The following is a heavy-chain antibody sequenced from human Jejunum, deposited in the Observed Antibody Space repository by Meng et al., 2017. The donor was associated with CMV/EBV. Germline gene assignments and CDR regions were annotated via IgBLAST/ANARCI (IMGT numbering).Heavy chain of an antibody. J-gene: IGHJ4*02. CDR3: ARGFLNGYQPFDY. D-gene: IGHD5-24*01. Sequence: VQLMQVGAEVKGPGSSSKVSCKSSGGSVNNYAFNWVRQAPGQGLEWMGGIIAIFKTPNYAQKFQGRLTITADESTGTSYMELTSLTSEDTAVYYCARGFLNGYQPFDYWGQGTLVTVSS. V-gene: IGHV1-69*12. CDR1: GGSVNNYA. CDR2: IIAIFKTP.